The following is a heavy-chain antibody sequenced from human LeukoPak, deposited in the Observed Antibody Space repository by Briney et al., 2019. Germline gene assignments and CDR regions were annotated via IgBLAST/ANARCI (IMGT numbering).Heavy chain of an antibody. CDR3: AKLPAAGGDYVYMEY. CDR2: ISRSGNYT. Sequence: GGSLRLSCAASGFTFNNYAMTWVRQAPGKGLEWVSAISRSGNYTYYTDSVRGRFTVSRDNSKNTLYLQMSSLRAEDTAVYYCAKLPAAGGDYVYMEYWSPGTLVTVSS. CDR1: GFTFNNYA. J-gene: IGHJ4*01. D-gene: IGHD3-16*01. V-gene: IGHV3-23*05.